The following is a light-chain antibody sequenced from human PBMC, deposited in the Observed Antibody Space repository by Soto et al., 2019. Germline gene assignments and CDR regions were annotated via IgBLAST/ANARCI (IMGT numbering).Light chain of an antibody. CDR1: SSDVGGYNY. CDR2: EVG. Sequence: QSALTQPPSASGSPGQSVTISCTGTSSDVGGYNYVSWYQQHPGKAPKLMIYEVGNRPSGVSNRFSGSKSGNTASLTISGLQAEDEADYYCSSYSSSSTLVFGTGTKVTVL. J-gene: IGLJ1*01. CDR3: SSYSSSSTLV. V-gene: IGLV2-14*01.